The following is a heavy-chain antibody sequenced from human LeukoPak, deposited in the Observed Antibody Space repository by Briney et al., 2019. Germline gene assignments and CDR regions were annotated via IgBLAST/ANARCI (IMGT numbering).Heavy chain of an antibody. V-gene: IGHV4-59*08. CDR2: IYYSGST. D-gene: IGHD5-18*01. Sequence: SETLSLTCTVSGGSISSYYWSWIRQPPGKGLEWIGYIYYSGSTNYNPSLKSRVTISVDTSKNQFSLKLSSVTAADTAMYYCASRIQLWTNPQNYYYGMDVWGQGTTVTVSS. CDR3: ASRIQLWTNPQNYYYGMDV. CDR1: GGSISSYY. J-gene: IGHJ6*02.